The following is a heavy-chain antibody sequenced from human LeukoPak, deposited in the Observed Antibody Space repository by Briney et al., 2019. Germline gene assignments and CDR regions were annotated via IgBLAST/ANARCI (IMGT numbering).Heavy chain of an antibody. V-gene: IGHV3-49*03. D-gene: IGHD1-26*01. CDR2: IRSKAYGGTT. CDR3: ARGPDHGGSYYHD. J-gene: IGHJ4*02. CDR1: GFTFGDYA. Sequence: GGSLRLSCTASGFTFGDYAMSWFRQAPGKGLEWVGFIRSKAYGGTTEYAASVKGRFTISRDDSKSIAYLQMNSLKTEDTAVYYCARGPDHGGSYYHDWGQGSPVIVSS.